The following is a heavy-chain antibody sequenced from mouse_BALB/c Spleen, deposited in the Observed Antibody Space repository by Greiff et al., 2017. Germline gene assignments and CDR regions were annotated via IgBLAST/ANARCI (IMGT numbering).Heavy chain of an antibody. D-gene: IGHD2-13*01. CDR3: ERWMTTAQYAMDY. CDR2: IYPYNGGT. Sequence: EVQLQESGPELVKPGASVKISCKASGYTFTDYNMHWVNQSHGKSLEWIGYIYPYNGGTGYNQEFKSKATLTVDNSASTAYIELRSLTSEDSAVYYGERWMTTAQYAMDYWGQGTTVTVSS. J-gene: IGHJ4*01. V-gene: IGHV1S29*02. CDR1: GYTFTDYN.